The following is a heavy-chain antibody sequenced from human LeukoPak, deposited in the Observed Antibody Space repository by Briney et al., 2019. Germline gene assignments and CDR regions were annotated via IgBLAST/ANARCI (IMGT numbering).Heavy chain of an antibody. Sequence: PSETLSLTCTVSGGSISSGGYYWSSIRQHPGKGLEWIGYIYYSGSTYYNPSLKSRVTISVDTSKNQFSLKLSSVTAADTAVYYCARGRSNYDLYYYGMDVWGQGTTVTVSS. CDR1: GGSISSGGYY. CDR2: IYYSGST. J-gene: IGHJ6*02. V-gene: IGHV4-31*03. D-gene: IGHD4-11*01. CDR3: ARGRSNYDLYYYGMDV.